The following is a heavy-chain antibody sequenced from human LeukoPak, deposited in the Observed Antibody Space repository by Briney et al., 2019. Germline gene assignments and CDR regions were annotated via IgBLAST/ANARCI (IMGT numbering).Heavy chain of an antibody. CDR2: IKKDGSEK. Sequence: GGSLRLSCAASRFTFSSYGMSWVRQAPGKGLEWVANIKKDGSEKYYVDSVKGRFTISRDNAKTSLYLQMNSLRAEDTAVYYCARDLSGVAGYTYGRGIGYWGQGTLVTVSS. CDR1: RFTFSSYG. D-gene: IGHD5-18*01. V-gene: IGHV3-7*01. CDR3: ARDLSGVAGYTYGRGIGY. J-gene: IGHJ4*02.